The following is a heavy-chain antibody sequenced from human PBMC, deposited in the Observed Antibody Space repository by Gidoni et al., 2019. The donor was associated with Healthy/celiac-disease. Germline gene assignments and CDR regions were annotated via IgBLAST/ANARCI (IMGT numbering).Heavy chain of an antibody. V-gene: IGHV3-23*01. CDR3: AKDNYDSSGYYYFGNWFDP. D-gene: IGHD3-22*01. CDR2: ISGSGGST. CDR1: GFTFSRYA. J-gene: IGHJ5*02. Sequence: EVQLLESGGGLVQPGGSLRLPCAASGFTFSRYAMSWVRQAPGKGLEWVSVISGSGGSTYYADSVKGRFTISRDNSKNTLYLQMNSLRAEDTAVYYCAKDNYDSSGYYYFGNWFDPWGQGTLVTVSS.